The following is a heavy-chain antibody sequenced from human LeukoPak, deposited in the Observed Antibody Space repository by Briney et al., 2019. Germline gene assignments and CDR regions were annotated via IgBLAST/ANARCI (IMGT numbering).Heavy chain of an antibody. D-gene: IGHD6-13*01. J-gene: IGHJ4*02. Sequence: GSLRLSCAASGFTFSNYAMDWVRQAPGKGLEWVSAISDSGVSTYYADSVKGRFTISRDNSKNTLYLQMNSLRAEDTAVYYCAKAVSSWWHCDYWGQGTLVTVSS. CDR2: ISDSGVST. CDR1: GFTFSNYA. V-gene: IGHV3-23*01. CDR3: AKAVSSWWHCDY.